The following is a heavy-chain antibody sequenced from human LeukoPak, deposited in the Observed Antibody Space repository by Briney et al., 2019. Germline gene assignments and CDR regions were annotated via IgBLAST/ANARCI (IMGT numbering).Heavy chain of an antibody. CDR3: ARERMYYDFWSGYYRPGRDAFDI. CDR2: INPNSGGT. D-gene: IGHD3-3*01. V-gene: IGHV1-2*02. Sequence: GASVKVSCKASGYTFTGYYMHWVRQAPGQGLEWMGWINPNSGGTNYAQKFQGRVTMTRDTSISTAYMELSRLRSDDTAVYYCARERMYYDFWSGYYRPGRDAFDIWGQGTMVTVSS. J-gene: IGHJ3*02. CDR1: GYTFTGYY.